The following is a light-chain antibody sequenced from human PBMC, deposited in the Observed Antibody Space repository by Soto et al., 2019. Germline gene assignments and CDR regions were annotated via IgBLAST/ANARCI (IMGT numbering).Light chain of an antibody. CDR3: QQYDSYPLT. V-gene: IGKV1-5*03. J-gene: IGKJ4*01. Sequence: DIQMTQSPSTLSASVGDRVTITCRASQSISSWLAWYQQKPGKAPNLLIYKTSSLESGVPSRFSGSGSGTEFTLTVNSLQPDDFATYYCQQYDSYPLTFSGGTKVEIK. CDR2: KTS. CDR1: QSISSW.